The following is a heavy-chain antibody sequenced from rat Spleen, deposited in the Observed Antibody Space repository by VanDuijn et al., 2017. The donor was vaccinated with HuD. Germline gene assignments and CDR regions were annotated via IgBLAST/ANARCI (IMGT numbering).Heavy chain of an antibody. CDR2: IIYDGSST. CDR1: GFTFSDYY. Sequence: EVQLAESGGGLVQPGRSLKLSCAASGFTFSDYYMAWVRQAPTKGLEWVATIIYDGSSTYYRDSVKGRFTISRDNAKSTLYLQMDSLRSEDTATYYCASKLGAFDYWGQGVMVTVSS. CDR3: ASKLGAFDY. V-gene: IGHV5-7*01. D-gene: IGHD5-1*01. J-gene: IGHJ2*01.